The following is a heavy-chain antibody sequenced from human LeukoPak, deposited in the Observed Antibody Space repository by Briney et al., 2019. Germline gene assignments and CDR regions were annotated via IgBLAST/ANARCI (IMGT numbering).Heavy chain of an antibody. CDR2: IYSGGGT. CDR3: ARGLGLGFCSGGTCPSFDY. V-gene: IGHV3-53*01. D-gene: IGHD2-15*01. Sequence: GGSLRLSCAASGFTVSRNFMNWVRQAAGKGLEWVSVIYSGGGTYYADSVKGRFTISRDNSKNTLYLQMNSLRAEDTAVYYCARGLGLGFCSGGTCPSFDYWGQGTRVTVSS. J-gene: IGHJ4*02. CDR1: GFTVSRNF.